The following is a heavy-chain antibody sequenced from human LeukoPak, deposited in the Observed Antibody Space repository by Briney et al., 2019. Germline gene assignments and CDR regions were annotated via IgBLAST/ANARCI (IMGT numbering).Heavy chain of an antibody. CDR2: INHSGST. CDR3: ARGTGNNWEGGPFDY. D-gene: IGHD1-1*01. J-gene: IGHJ4*02. CDR1: GGSFSGYY. Sequence: SETLSLTCGVYGGSFSGYYWSWIRQPPGKGLEWIGEINHSGSTNYNPSLKSRATISVDTSKNQLSLKPSSDPAAGPGVYYRARGTGNNWEGGPFDYWGQGILATVSS. V-gene: IGHV4-34*01.